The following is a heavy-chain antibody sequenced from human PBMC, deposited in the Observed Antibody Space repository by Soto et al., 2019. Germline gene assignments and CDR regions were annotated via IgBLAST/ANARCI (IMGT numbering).Heavy chain of an antibody. D-gene: IGHD3-9*01. CDR3: ASSRYFDWPPYYYYGMDV. CDR1: GYTFTSYG. CDR2: ISAYNGNT. Sequence: GASVKVSCKASGYTFTSYGISWVRQAPGQGLEWMGWISAYNGNTNYAQKLQGRVTMTTDTSTSTAYMELRSLRSDDTAVYYCASSRYFDWPPYYYYGMDVWGQGTTVTVSS. J-gene: IGHJ6*02. V-gene: IGHV1-18*01.